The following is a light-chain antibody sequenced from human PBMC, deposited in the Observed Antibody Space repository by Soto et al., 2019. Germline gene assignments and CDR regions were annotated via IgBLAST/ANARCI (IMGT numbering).Light chain of an antibody. CDR2: KIS. CDR3: MQATQPYT. J-gene: IGKJ2*01. Sequence: DIVLTQTRLSSPVTLGQPASISCRSSQSLVHIDGNTYFNWLQQRPGQPPRLLIYKISNRFPGVPDRFSRSGAATDFTLKISRVEAEDVGVYYCMQATQPYTVGQGTRLEIK. V-gene: IGKV2-24*01. CDR1: QSLVHIDGNTY.